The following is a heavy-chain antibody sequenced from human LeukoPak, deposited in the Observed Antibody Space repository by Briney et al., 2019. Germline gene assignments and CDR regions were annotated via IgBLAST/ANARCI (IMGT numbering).Heavy chain of an antibody. CDR2: IIPIFGTA. CDR1: GGTFGSYA. Sequence: ASVKVSCKASGGTFGSYAISWVRQAPGQGLEWMGGIIPIFGTANYAQKFQGRVTITADKSTSTAYMELSSLRSEDTAVYYCALWFGELSAFDIWGQGTMVTVSS. D-gene: IGHD3-10*01. CDR3: ALWFGELSAFDI. J-gene: IGHJ3*02. V-gene: IGHV1-69*06.